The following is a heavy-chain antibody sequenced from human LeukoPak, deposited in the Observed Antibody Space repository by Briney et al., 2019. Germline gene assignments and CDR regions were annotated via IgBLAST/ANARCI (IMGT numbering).Heavy chain of an antibody. J-gene: IGHJ3*02. D-gene: IGHD3-10*01. V-gene: IGHV3-21*01. Sequence: GGSLRLSCAASGFTFSSYSMNWVRQAPGKGLEWVSFIDTSAAYIYYGVSMRGRFTISRDNAKNSLYLQMNGLRAEDTAVYYCARGRSITLLRGVAMSDGFDIWGQGTMVTVSS. CDR2: IDTSAAYI. CDR1: GFTFSSYS. CDR3: ARGRSITLLRGVAMSDGFDI.